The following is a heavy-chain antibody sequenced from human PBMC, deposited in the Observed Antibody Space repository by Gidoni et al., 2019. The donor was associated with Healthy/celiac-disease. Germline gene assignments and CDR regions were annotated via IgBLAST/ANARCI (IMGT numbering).Heavy chain of an antibody. Sequence: QVQLVQSGAEVQKPGASVKVSCNASGYTFTSYAMHWVRQAPGQRLEWLGWTNAGNGNTKYSQKFQGRVTITRDKSAGTAYMELSRLGSEDADVYYCAMGALLWFGDLGYWGQGTLVTVSS. CDR1: GYTFTSYA. V-gene: IGHV1-3*01. D-gene: IGHD3-10*01. CDR2: TNAGNGNT. CDR3: AMGALLWFGDLGY. J-gene: IGHJ4*02.